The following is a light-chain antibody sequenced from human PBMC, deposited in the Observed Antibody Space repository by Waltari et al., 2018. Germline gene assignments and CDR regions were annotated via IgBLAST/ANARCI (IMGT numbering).Light chain of an antibody. J-gene: IGLJ3*02. CDR2: GQE. CDR1: SFRRYY. Sequence: SSEVTQDPHVSVALGQTVTITCRGDSFRRYYASWYRQRPGQAPVLVLYGQERPSGIPVRFSGSTSGDTAYLTITGAQAGDEGDYYCLSRDTPSTRVFGGGTRLTV. V-gene: IGLV3-19*01. CDR3: LSRDTPSTRV.